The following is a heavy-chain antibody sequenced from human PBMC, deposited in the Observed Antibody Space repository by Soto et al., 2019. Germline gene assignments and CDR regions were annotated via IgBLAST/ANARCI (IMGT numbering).Heavy chain of an antibody. CDR2: INPSFGST. Sequence: SVKVSCKASGYTFTSDYMRWVRQAPVQGLEWMGIINPSFGSTSYAQKFQGRVTMTRDTSTSTVYMELSSLRSEDTAVYYCARGYYSDSSGYRYYFDYWGQGTLVTV. J-gene: IGHJ4*02. D-gene: IGHD3-22*01. V-gene: IGHV1-46*01. CDR3: ARGYYSDSSGYRYYFDY. CDR1: GYTFTSDY.